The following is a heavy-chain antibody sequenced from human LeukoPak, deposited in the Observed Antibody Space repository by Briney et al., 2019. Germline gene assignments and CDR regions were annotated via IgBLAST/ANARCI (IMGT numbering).Heavy chain of an antibody. CDR3: ARDRAWGSGSYYMGY. V-gene: IGHV3-21*01. D-gene: IGHD3-10*01. CDR1: GFTFSSYS. J-gene: IGHJ4*02. Sequence: AGGSLRLSCAASGFTFSSYSMNWVRQAPGKGLEWVSSISSSSSSYIYYADSVKGRFTISRDNSKNTLYLQMNSLRAEDTAVYYCARDRAWGSGSYYMGYWGQGTLVTVSS. CDR2: ISSSSSSYI.